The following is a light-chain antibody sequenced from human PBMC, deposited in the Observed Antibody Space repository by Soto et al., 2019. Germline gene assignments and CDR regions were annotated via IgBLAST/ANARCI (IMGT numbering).Light chain of an antibody. CDR3: QQYSHLIT. J-gene: IGKJ5*01. CDR2: DAS. V-gene: IGKV1-33*01. CDR1: QDISNY. Sequence: DIQMSQSPSCLSASVGHTVTITCHASQDISNYLNWYQQKLGKAPKLLIYDASNLETGVPSRFSGSGSGTDFTFTISSLQPEDIATYYCQQYSHLITFGQGTRLEIK.